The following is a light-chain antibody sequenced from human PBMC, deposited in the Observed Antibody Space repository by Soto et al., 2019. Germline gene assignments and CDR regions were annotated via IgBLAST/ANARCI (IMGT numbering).Light chain of an antibody. J-gene: IGKJ1*01. Sequence: IEVNQSPSPLSASVGDRGTPPCRASQSIGDWLAWYQQKPGKVPKLLIYKASNLESGVPSRFSGSGSGTEFTLTISSLQPDDFATYYCQQYSDSSGAFGQGTKVDI. CDR3: QQYSDSSGA. CDR1: QSIGDW. V-gene: IGKV1-5*03. CDR2: KAS.